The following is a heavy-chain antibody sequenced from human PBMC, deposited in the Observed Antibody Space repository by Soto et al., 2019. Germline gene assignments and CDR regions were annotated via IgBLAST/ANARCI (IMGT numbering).Heavy chain of an antibody. J-gene: IGHJ5*02. CDR2: MNPNSGNT. CDR3: VRNLNGFDP. CDR1: GYTFTTYD. V-gene: IGHV1-8*02. Sequence: QVQLVQSGAEVKKPGASVKVSCTTSGYTFTTYDINWVRQATGQGFEWMGWMNPNSGNTGYAQKFQGRVPMTSDTSISKAYMELSSLRAEDTAVYYCVRNLNGFDPWGQGTLVTVSS.